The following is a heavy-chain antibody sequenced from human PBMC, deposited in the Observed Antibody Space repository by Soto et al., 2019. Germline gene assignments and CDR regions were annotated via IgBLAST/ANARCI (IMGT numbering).Heavy chain of an antibody. CDR3: TTSPWWARDY. Sequence: WWSLRLSCSASVFTFSNAWMSWLRQAPGKGLEWVGRIKSKTDGGTTDYAAPVKGRFTISRDDSKNTLYLQMNSLKTEDTAVYYCTTSPWWARDYWGQGTLVTVSS. J-gene: IGHJ4*02. V-gene: IGHV3-15*01. CDR2: IKSKTDGGTT. CDR1: VFTFSNAW. D-gene: IGHD2-15*01.